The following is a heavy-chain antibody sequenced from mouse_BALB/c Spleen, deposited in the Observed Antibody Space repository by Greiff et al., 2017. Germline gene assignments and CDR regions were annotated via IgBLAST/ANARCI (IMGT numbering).Heavy chain of an antibody. V-gene: IGHV5-9-4*01. CDR2: ISSGGSYT. D-gene: IGHD4-1*01. CDR3: ASTGAWFAY. J-gene: IGHJ3*01. Sequence: EVKLMGSGGGLVKPGGSLKLSCAASGFTFSSYAMSWVRQSPEKRLEWVAEISSGGSYTYYPDTVTGRFTISRDNAKNTLYLEMSSLRSEDTAMYYCASTGAWFAYWGQGTLVTVSA. CDR1: GFTFSSYA.